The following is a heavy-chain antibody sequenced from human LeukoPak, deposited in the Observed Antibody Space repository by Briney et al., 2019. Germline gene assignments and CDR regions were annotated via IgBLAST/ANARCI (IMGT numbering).Heavy chain of an antibody. J-gene: IGHJ5*02. CDR1: GGSISSGGYY. CDR3: ARERGDYYDSSGYPNWFDP. D-gene: IGHD3-22*01. V-gene: IGHV4-31*03. CDR2: IYYRGST. Sequence: SETLSLTCTVSGGSISSGGYYWRWIRQHPGTGLEWIGYIYYRGSTYYNPSLKSRVTISVDTSKNQFSLKLSSVTAADTAVYYCARERGDYYDSSGYPNWFDPWGQGTLVTVSS.